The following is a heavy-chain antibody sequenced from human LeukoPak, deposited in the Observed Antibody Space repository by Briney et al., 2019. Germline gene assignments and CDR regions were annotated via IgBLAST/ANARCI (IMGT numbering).Heavy chain of an antibody. J-gene: IGHJ4*02. Sequence: GGSLRLSCAASGFTFSSYAMSRVRQAPGKGLEWVSAISGGGISTYYADSVKGRLTISRDNSKNTLYLQMNSLRAEDTAVYYCAKDVVLTPGYFDYWGQGTLVTVSS. D-gene: IGHD4/OR15-4a*01. CDR2: ISGGGIST. CDR1: GFTFSSYA. V-gene: IGHV3-23*01. CDR3: AKDVVLTPGYFDY.